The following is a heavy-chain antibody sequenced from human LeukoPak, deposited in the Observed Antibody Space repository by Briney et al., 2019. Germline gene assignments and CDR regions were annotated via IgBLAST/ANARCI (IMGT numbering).Heavy chain of an antibody. V-gene: IGHV3-11*01. CDR1: GFTFSDYY. CDR2: ISSSGSTI. D-gene: IGHD6-13*01. CDR3: ARAAAAGSRRRNWFDP. J-gene: IGHJ5*02. Sequence: GGSLRLSCAASGFTFSDYYMSWIRQAPGKGLEWVSYISSSGSTIYYADSVKGRFTISRDNAKNSLYLQMNSLRAEDTAVYYCARAAAAGSRRRNWFDPWGQGTLVTVSS.